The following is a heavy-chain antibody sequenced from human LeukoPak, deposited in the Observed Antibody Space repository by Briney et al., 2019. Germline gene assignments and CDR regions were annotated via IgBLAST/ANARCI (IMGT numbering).Heavy chain of an antibody. D-gene: IGHD2-15*01. J-gene: IGHJ4*02. CDR1: GYSISSGYY. V-gene: IGHV4-38-2*02. CDR2: IYHNGST. Sequence: SETLSLTCTVSGYSISSGYYWGWIRQPPGKGLEWIGSIYHNGSTYYNPSLKSRVTISVDTSKNQFSLKLSSVTAADTAVYYCARGGGIVVVVAATPNYFDYWGQGTLVTVSS. CDR3: ARGGGIVVVVAATPNYFDY.